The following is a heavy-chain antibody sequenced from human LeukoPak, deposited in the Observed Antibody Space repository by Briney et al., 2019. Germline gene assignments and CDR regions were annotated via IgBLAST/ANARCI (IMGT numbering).Heavy chain of an antibody. Sequence: GGSLRLSCAASGFTFSSCAMSWVRQAPGKGLEWVSGISASGGTTYYADSVKGRFTISRDNSKNTLVLQLNSLRAEDTAVYYCAKDPTDFDSSGQAYFDYWGQGTLVTVSS. V-gene: IGHV3-23*01. J-gene: IGHJ4*02. CDR2: ISASGGTT. CDR3: AKDPTDFDSSGQAYFDY. CDR1: GFTFSSCA. D-gene: IGHD3-22*01.